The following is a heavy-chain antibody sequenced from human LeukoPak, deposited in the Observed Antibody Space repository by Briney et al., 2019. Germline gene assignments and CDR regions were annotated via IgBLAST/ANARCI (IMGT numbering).Heavy chain of an antibody. Sequence: ASVKVSCKASGYTFTNYAMNWVRQAPGQGLEWMGWINTKTGNPTYAQGFTGRFVFSLDTSVSTAYLQISSLRAEETAVYYCARGRGYCSSTRCYLPDYWGQGTLVTVSS. J-gene: IGHJ4*02. CDR3: ARGRGYCSSTRCYLPDY. V-gene: IGHV7-4-1*02. CDR2: INTKTGNP. CDR1: GYTFTNYA. D-gene: IGHD2-2*01.